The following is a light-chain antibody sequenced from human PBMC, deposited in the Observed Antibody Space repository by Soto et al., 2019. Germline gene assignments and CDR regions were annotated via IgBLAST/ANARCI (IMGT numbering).Light chain of an antibody. Sequence: EIVLTQSPGTLSLSPGERATLSCRASQSVTSNYLAWYQQKPGQAPRLLIYGASSRATGIPDRISGSGSGTDFTLTIYRLESEDFAVYYCQQYGNSPWTFGRGTKVEIK. CDR1: QSVTSNY. V-gene: IGKV3-20*01. CDR3: QQYGNSPWT. J-gene: IGKJ1*01. CDR2: GAS.